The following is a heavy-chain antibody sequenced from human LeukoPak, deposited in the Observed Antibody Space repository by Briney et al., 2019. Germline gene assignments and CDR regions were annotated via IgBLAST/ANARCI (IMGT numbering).Heavy chain of an antibody. J-gene: IGHJ4*02. D-gene: IGHD3-22*01. Sequence: GGSLRLSCAASGFTFDDYAMHWVRQAPGKGLLWVSRINTDGSSTHYADSVKGRLTISRDNAKNMLYLQMNGLRAEDTAVYYCVVWGEDSSGHRFDHWGQGTLVTVSS. V-gene: IGHV3-74*01. CDR2: INTDGSST. CDR3: VVWGEDSSGHRFDH. CDR1: GFTFDDYA.